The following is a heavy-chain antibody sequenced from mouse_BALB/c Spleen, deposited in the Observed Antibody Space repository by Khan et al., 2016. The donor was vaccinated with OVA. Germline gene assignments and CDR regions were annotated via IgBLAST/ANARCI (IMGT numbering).Heavy chain of an antibody. CDR2: INPYNDYT. CDR3: ESGVLGLQTWFAY. D-gene: IGHD3-1*01. J-gene: IGHJ3*01. Sequence: VKLQQSGPELVKPGASVKMSCKASGYTFTSYDMYWVQQKPGQGLEWIGSINPYNDYTKFNEKFKGKATLTSDKSSSTSYMELSSLTSEDSAVYYCESGVLGLQTWFAYWGQGTLVTVSA. CDR1: GYTFTSYD. V-gene: IGHV1S136*01.